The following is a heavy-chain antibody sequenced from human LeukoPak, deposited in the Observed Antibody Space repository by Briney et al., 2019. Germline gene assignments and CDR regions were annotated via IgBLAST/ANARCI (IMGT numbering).Heavy chain of an antibody. V-gene: IGHV1-18*01. D-gene: IGHD3-3*01. J-gene: IGHJ4*02. CDR1: GYTFTSYG. CDR3: ARDKTGEYYDFWSGFLY. CDR2: ISAYNGNT. Sequence: ASVKVSCKASGYTFTSYGISWVRQAPGQGLEWMGWISAYNGNTNYAQKLQGRVTMTTDTSTSTAYMELRSLRSDDTAVYYCARDKTGEYYDFWSGFLYWGQGTLVTVSS.